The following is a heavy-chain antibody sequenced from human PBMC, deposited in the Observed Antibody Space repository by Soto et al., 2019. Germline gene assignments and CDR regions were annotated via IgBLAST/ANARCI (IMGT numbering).Heavy chain of an antibody. CDR3: ARGLDTAMVYYGMDV. D-gene: IGHD5-18*01. V-gene: IGHV1-69*13. J-gene: IGHJ6*02. CDR1: GYTFTGYS. Sequence: GASVKVCCKASGYTFTGYSMHWVQQENEQGLEWMGGIIPIFGTANYAQKFQGRVTITADESTSTAYMELSSLRSEDTAVYYCARGLDTAMVYYGMDVWGQGTTVTVSS. CDR2: IIPIFGTA.